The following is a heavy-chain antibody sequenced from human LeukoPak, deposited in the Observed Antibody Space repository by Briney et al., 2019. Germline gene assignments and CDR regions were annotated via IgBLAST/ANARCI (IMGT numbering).Heavy chain of an antibody. CDR3: ARDFSSVILLGYFTFSYYYGMKA. CDR1: GYTFTGYY. D-gene: IGHD3-9*01. V-gene: IGHV1-2*02. CDR2: INPNSGGT. J-gene: IGHJ6*04. Sequence: ASVKVSCKASGYTFTGYYMHWVRQAPGQGLEWMGWINPNSGGTNYAQKFQGRVTMTRDTSISTAYMELSRLRSDDTAVYYCARDFSSVILLGYFTFSYYYGMKAWGKGTTVTVS.